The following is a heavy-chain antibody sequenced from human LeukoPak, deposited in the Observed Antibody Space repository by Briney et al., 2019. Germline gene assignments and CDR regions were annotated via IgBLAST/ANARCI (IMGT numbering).Heavy chain of an antibody. CDR1: GFTFSSSS. V-gene: IGHV3-21*01. CDR3: ARDSKGYYDILTGYDYYYYGMDV. D-gene: IGHD3-9*01. CDR2: ISSSSSYI. Sequence: GGSLRLSCAASGFTFSSSSMNWVRQAPGKGLEWVSSISSSSSYIYYADSVKGRFTISRDNAKNSLYLQMNSLRAEDTAVYYCARDSKGYYDILTGYDYYYYGMDVWGQGTTVTVSS. J-gene: IGHJ6*02.